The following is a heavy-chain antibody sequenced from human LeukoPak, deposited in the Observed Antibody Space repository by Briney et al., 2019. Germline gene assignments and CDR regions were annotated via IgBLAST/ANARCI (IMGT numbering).Heavy chain of an antibody. CDR1: GYTFTSYA. CDR3: ARRTGWGYSGYGHCC. Sequence: ASVKVSCKASGYTFTSYAMNWVRQASGQGLEWMGLINTNTGNPTYAQGFTGRFVFSLDTSVSTAYLQISSLKAEDTAVYYCARRTGWGYSGYGHCCWGQGTLVTVSS. D-gene: IGHD5-12*01. V-gene: IGHV7-4-1*02. CDR2: INTNTGNP. J-gene: IGHJ4*02.